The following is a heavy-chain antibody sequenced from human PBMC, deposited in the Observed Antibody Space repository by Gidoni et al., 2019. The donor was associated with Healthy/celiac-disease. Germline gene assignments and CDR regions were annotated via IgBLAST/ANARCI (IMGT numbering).Heavy chain of an antibody. CDR1: GFTFSSYS. CDR2: ISSRSSDI. CDR3: ARDEGFGELLNNWFDP. J-gene: IGHJ5*02. Sequence: EVQLVESGGGLVKPGGSLRLSCAASGFTFSSYSMNWVRQAPGKGLEWVSSISSRSSDIYYADSVKGRFTISRDNAKNSLYLQMNSLRAEDTAVYYCARDEGFGELLNNWFDPWGQGTLVTVSS. V-gene: IGHV3-21*01. D-gene: IGHD3-10*01.